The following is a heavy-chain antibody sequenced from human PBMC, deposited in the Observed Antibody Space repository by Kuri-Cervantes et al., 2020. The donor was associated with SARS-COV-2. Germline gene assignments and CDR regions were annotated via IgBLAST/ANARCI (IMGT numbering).Heavy chain of an antibody. CDR2: IRSKAYGGTT. V-gene: IGHV3-49*03. CDR1: GFTFSDYY. CDR3: TRGLRVARGFDP. J-gene: IGHJ5*02. Sequence: GGSLRLSCAASGFTFSDYYMSWIRQAPGKGLEWVGFIRSKAYGGTTEYAASVKGRFTISRDDSKSIAYLQMNSLKTEDTAVYYCTRGLRVARGFDPWGQGTLVTVSS. D-gene: IGHD2-15*01.